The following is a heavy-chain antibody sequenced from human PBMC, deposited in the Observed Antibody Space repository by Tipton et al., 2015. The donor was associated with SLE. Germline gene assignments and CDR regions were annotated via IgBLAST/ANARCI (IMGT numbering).Heavy chain of an antibody. J-gene: IGHJ5*02. CDR3: ARDLAVAGRGGWFDP. V-gene: IGHV4-61*02. CDR1: GGSISSGSYY. D-gene: IGHD6-19*01. CDR2: IYTSGST. Sequence: TLSLTCTVSGGSISSGSYYWSWIRQPAGKGLEWIGRIYTSGSTNYNPSLKSRVTISVDTSKNQFSLKLSSVTAADTAVYYCARDLAVAGRGGWFDPWGQGTLVTVSS.